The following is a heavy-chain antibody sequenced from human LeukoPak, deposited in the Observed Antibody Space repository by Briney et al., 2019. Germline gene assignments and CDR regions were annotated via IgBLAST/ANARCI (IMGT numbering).Heavy chain of an antibody. V-gene: IGHV4-34*01. D-gene: IGHD4-17*01. CDR2: INHSGST. CDR1: GGSFSGYY. J-gene: IGHJ5*02. CDR3: ASTGYGDNWFDP. Sequence: TSETLSLTCAVYGGSFSGYYWSWIRQPPRKGLEWIGEINHSGSTNYNPSLKSRATISVDTSKNQFSLKLSSVTAADTAVYYCASTGYGDNWFDPWGQGTLVTVSS.